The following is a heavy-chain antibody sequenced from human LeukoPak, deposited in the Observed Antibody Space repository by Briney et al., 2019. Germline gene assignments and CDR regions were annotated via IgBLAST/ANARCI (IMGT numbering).Heavy chain of an antibody. D-gene: IGHD6-19*01. CDR2: INPNSGGT. V-gene: IGHV1-2*02. J-gene: IGHJ5*02. CDR3: ARDFNKQWLARPTNWFDP. Sequence: GESLKISCKGSGYTFTGYYMHWVRQAPGQGLEWMGWINPNSGGTNYAQKFQGRVTMTRDTSISTAYMELSRLRSDDTAVYYCARDFNKQWLARPTNWFDPWGQGTLVTVSS. CDR1: GYTFTGYY.